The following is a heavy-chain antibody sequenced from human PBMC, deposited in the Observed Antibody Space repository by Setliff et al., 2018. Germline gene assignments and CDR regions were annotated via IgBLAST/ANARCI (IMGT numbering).Heavy chain of an antibody. V-gene: IGHV4-4*07. Sequence: SETLSLTCTVSGGSISSYYWSWIRQPAGKGLEWIGHIYANGNTNYNSSLKSRVTMSIDTSKNQFSLKLNSVTAADMAVYYCAREQWLDPPGYYYMDVWAKGTTVTVSS. J-gene: IGHJ6*03. D-gene: IGHD6-19*01. CDR3: AREQWLDPPGYYYMDV. CDR1: GGSISSYY. CDR2: IYANGNT.